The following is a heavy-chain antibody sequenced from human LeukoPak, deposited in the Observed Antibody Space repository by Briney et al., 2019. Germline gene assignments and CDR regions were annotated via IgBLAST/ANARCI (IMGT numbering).Heavy chain of an antibody. Sequence: PSQTLSLTCTVSGGSISSGGYYWSWIRQHPGKGLEWIGYIYYSGSTYYNPSLKSRVTISVDTSKNQFSLKLSSVTAADTAVYYCARLYSSSSGQTFDYWGQGTLVTVSS. CDR1: GGSISSGGYY. CDR3: ARLYSSSSGQTFDY. CDR2: IYYSGST. J-gene: IGHJ4*02. D-gene: IGHD6-6*01. V-gene: IGHV4-31*03.